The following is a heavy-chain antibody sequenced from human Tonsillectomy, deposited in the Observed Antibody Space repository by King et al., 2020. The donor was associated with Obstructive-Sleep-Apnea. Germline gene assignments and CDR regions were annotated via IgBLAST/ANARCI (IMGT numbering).Heavy chain of an antibody. D-gene: IGHD4-11*01. J-gene: IGHJ6*02. CDR3: ARDDYSNAYYYDGMDV. CDR1: GGSISSSDHY. CDR2: IYYSGIT. Sequence: QLQESGPGLVKPAETLSLTCTVSGGSISSSDHYWGWFRQPPGKGLEWIGTIYYSGITYYNPSLKRRVTLSLDTSKNQFSLKLSSVTAADTAVYYCARDDYSNAYYYDGMDVWGQGTTVTVSS. V-gene: IGHV4-39*07.